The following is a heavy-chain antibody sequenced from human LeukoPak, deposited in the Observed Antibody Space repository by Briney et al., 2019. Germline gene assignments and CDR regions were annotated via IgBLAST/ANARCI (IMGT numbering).Heavy chain of an antibody. Sequence: SETLSLTCTVSGDSIGSYYWSWIRQPAGKGLQWIGRIYTSGSTMYNPSLTSRVTMSVDTSKNQFSLKLRSVTAADTAVYYCARGWSYADYWAQGTLVTVSS. V-gene: IGHV4-4*07. D-gene: IGHD3-16*01. CDR3: ARGWSYADY. J-gene: IGHJ4*02. CDR2: IYTSGST. CDR1: GDSIGSYY.